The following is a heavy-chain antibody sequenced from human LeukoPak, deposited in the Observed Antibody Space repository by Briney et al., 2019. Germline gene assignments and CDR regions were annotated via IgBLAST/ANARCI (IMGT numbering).Heavy chain of an antibody. CDR3: ARDSDFDY. V-gene: IGHV3-23*01. Sequence: GGTLRLSCAASGFTFSNYGMSWVRQAPGKGLEWVSVTSGSGENSYYADSVKGRFTISRDNAKNSLYLQMNSLRAEDTALYHCARDSDFDYWGQGTLVTVSS. J-gene: IGHJ4*02. CDR2: TSGSGENS. CDR1: GFTFSNYG.